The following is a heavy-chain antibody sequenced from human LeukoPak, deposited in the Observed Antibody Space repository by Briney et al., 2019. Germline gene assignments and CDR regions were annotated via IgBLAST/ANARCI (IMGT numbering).Heavy chain of an antibody. Sequence: PSETLSLTCAVSGGSISSYHWSWIRQPPGKGLEWLGYIYYSGSTNYNPSLKSRVTISIDTSKNQFSLKLSSVTAADTAVYYCARESLSGNYYGMDVWGRGTTVTVSS. CDR1: GGSISSYH. CDR3: ARESLSGNYYGMDV. D-gene: IGHD2/OR15-2a*01. CDR2: IYYSGST. J-gene: IGHJ6*02. V-gene: IGHV4-59*01.